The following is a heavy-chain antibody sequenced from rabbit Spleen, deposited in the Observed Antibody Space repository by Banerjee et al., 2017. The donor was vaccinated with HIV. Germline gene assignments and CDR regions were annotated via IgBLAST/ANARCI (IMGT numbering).Heavy chain of an antibody. CDR2: IDISSGST. CDR1: GFSFSSYYY. CDR3: AREGYADTSYDL. Sequence: QSLEESGGGLVQPGGTLTLTCTASGFSFSSYYYMCWVRQAPGKGLEWIACIDISSGSTYYASWAKGRFSISKTSSTTVTLQMTSLTAADTATYFCAREGYADTSYDLWGQGTLVTVS. V-gene: IGHV1S40*01. J-gene: IGHJ3*01. D-gene: IGHD8-1*01.